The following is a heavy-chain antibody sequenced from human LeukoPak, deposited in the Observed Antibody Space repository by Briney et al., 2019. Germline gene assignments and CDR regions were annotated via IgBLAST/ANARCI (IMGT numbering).Heavy chain of an antibody. Sequence: GGSLRLSCAASGFTFSNYAMHWVRQAPGKGLEWVAVISNDGSNKYYADSVKGRFTISRDNSKNTLYLQMNSLRPEDTGVYYCARRRTAARSGWYWGQGTLVTVSS. V-gene: IGHV3-30-3*01. D-gene: IGHD2-2*01. J-gene: IGHJ4*02. CDR3: ARRRTAARSGWY. CDR2: ISNDGSNK. CDR1: GFTFSNYA.